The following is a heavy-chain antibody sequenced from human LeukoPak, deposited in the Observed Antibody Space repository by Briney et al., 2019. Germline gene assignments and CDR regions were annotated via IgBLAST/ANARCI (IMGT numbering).Heavy chain of an antibody. CDR2: IDPSDSYT. J-gene: IGHJ3*02. CDR1: GYSFSSYW. D-gene: IGHD3-22*01. CDR3: ASHYYDSSGVPSLDAFDI. V-gene: IGHV5-10-1*01. Sequence: PGESLRISCKDSGYSFSSYWISWVRQMPGKGLEWMGRIDPSDSYTNYSPSFQGHVTMSADKSVSTAYLQWSSLKASDTAMYYCASHYYDSSGVPSLDAFDIWGQGTMVTVSS.